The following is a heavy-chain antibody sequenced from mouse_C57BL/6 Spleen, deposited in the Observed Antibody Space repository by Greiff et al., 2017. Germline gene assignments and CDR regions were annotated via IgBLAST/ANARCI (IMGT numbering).Heavy chain of an antibody. CDR2: IDPSDSYT. D-gene: IGHD2-3*01. J-gene: IGHJ2*01. Sequence: QVQLQQSGAELVRPGTSVKLSCKASGYTFTSYWMPWVKQRPGQGLEWIGVIDPSDSYTNYNQKFKGKATLTVDTSSSTAYMQLSSLTSEDSAVYYCARWWLLRKGLDYWGQGTTLTVSS. V-gene: IGHV1-59*01. CDR3: ARWWLLRKGLDY. CDR1: GYTFTSYW.